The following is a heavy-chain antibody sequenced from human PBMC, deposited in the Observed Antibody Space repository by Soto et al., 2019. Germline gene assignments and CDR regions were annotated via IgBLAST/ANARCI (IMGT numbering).Heavy chain of an antibody. D-gene: IGHD5-12*01. V-gene: IGHV4-31*03. Sequence: PSETLSLTCTVSGGSISSGGYYWSWIRQHPGKGLEWIGYIYYSGSTYYNPSLKSRVTISVDTSKNQFSLKLSSVTAADTAVYYCARGSPLPIRWLQPYYFDYWGQGTLVTVSS. J-gene: IGHJ4*02. CDR2: IYYSGST. CDR3: ARGSPLPIRWLQPYYFDY. CDR1: GGSISSGGYY.